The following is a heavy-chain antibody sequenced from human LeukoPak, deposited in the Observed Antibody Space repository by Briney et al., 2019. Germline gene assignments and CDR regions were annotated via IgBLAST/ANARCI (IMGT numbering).Heavy chain of an antibody. CDR3: AGHLNGITSFGVVFDY. Sequence: SETLSLTRTVSGVSISSYSYYWGWVRQPPGKGLEWIGTISYSGSTYYDPSLKSRLNISVDTSKNQFSLKGSSVTGADTAVYYCAGHLNGITSFGVVFDYWGQGTLVTVSS. D-gene: IGHD3-3*01. J-gene: IGHJ4*02. CDR2: ISYSGST. V-gene: IGHV4-39*01. CDR1: GVSISSYSYY.